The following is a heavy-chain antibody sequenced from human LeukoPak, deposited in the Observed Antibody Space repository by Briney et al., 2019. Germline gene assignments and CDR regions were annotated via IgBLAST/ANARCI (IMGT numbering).Heavy chain of an antibody. V-gene: IGHV3-30*18. CDR2: ISYDGSNK. J-gene: IGHJ4*02. D-gene: IGHD2-15*01. CDR3: AKGADYSRLRGVSDY. CDR1: GFTFSSYG. Sequence: GGTLRLSCAASGFTFSSYGMHWVRQAPGKGLEWVAVISYDGSNKYYADSVKGRFTISRDNSKNTLYLQMNSLRAEDTAVYYCAKGADYSRLRGVSDYWGQGTLVTVSS.